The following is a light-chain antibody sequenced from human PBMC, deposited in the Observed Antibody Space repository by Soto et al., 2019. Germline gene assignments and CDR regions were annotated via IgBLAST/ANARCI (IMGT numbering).Light chain of an antibody. CDR1: SSDVGGYNY. CDR2: DVS. J-gene: IGLJ1*01. Sequence: QSALTQPPSASGSPGQSVTISCTGTSSDVGGYNYVSWYQHHPGKAPKLMIYDVSKRPSGVPDRVSGSKSGNTASLTVSGLQAGDEADYYCSSYAGSNNYVFGTGTKLTVL. CDR3: SSYAGSNNYV. V-gene: IGLV2-8*01.